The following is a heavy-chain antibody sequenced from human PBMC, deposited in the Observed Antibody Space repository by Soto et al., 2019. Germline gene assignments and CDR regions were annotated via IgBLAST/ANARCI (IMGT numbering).Heavy chain of an antibody. CDR1: GFTFSDFA. CDR3: VKATRSGQWLLGGFDF. J-gene: IGHJ4*02. CDR2: ISGGGANT. V-gene: IGHV3-23*01. D-gene: IGHD6-19*01. Sequence: EVQLLESGGGLVQPGGSLRLSCAASGFTFSDFAMNWVRQAPRKGLEWVSTISGGGANTYYADSVKGRFTISRDNSKNTFYLQMNSLRAEDTARYYCVKATRSGQWLLGGFDFWGQGTLVTVSS.